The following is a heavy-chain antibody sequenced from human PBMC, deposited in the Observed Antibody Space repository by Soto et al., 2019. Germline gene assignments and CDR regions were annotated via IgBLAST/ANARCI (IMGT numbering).Heavy chain of an antibody. V-gene: IGHV3-7*04. D-gene: IGHD3-10*01. J-gene: IGHJ6*02. CDR3: ARGFDRQYGMDV. Sequence: SVKGRFTISRDNTKNSLYLQMNSLRDEDTAVYYCARGFDRQYGMDVWGQGTTVTVSS.